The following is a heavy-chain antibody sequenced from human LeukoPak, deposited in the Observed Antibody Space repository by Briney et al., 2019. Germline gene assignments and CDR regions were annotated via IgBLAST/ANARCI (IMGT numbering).Heavy chain of an antibody. V-gene: IGHV3-23*01. Sequence: GGSLRLSCTASGFTLFTFNNAWMSWVRQAPGRGLEWVSAISGSGGSTYYADSVKGRFTISRDNSKNTLYLQMNSLRAEDTAVYYCAKDLVLVAVAGPFDYWGQGTLVTVSS. CDR3: AKDLVLVAVAGPFDY. CDR2: ISGSGGST. D-gene: IGHD6-19*01. CDR1: GFTLFTFNNA. J-gene: IGHJ4*02.